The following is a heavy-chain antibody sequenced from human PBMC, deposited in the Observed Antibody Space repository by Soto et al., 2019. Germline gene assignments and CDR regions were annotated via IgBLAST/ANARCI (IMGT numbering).Heavy chain of an antibody. CDR1: GFTFDDYT. CDR3: AKGGRGYSGYDSRFDY. Sequence: GGALRLSCAASGFTFDDYTMHWVRQAPGKGLEWVSLISWDGGSTYYADSVKGRFTISRDNSKNSLYLQMNSLRTEDTALYYCAKGGRGYSGYDSRFDYWGHVTLVTVST. CDR2: ISWDGGST. D-gene: IGHD5-12*01. J-gene: IGHJ4*01. V-gene: IGHV3-43*01.